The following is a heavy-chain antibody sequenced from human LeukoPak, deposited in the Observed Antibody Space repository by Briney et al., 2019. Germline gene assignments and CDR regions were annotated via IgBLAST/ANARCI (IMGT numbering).Heavy chain of an antibody. CDR2: ISSSGSTI. J-gene: IGHJ4*02. Sequence: GGPQTLPCAASVLPFSEYYMRWTRQARGGALEWVSYISSSGSTIYYADSVKGRFTLSRDIAKNSLYLQMNSLRAEHTAVYYCARECGVGVTYYYDSSGYCPFDYWGQGTLVTVSS. CDR3: ARECGVGVTYYYDSSGYCPFDY. D-gene: IGHD3-22*01. CDR1: VLPFSEYY. V-gene: IGHV3-11*04.